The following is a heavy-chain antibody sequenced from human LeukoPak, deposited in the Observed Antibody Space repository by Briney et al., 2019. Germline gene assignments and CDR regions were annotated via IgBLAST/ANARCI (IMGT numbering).Heavy chain of an antibody. V-gene: IGHV4-34*01. CDR3: ARGRRQWLVPPSDYYFYMDV. D-gene: IGHD6-19*01. J-gene: IGHJ6*03. CDR2: NNDSGSS. Sequence: SETLSLTCGVYGGSFSDHYWSWIRQPPGKGLEWIGENNDSGSSNYNPSLRSRVTISVDTSKNHFSLKLSSVTDADTAVYYCARGRRQWLVPPSDYYFYMDVWGKGTTVTVSS. CDR1: GGSFSDHY.